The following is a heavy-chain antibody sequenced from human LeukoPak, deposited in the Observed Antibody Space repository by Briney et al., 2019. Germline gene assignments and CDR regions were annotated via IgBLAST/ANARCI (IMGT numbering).Heavy chain of an antibody. CDR1: GGTFSSYA. Sequence: ASVKVSCTASGGTFSSYAISWVRQAPGQGLEWMGWISAYNGNTNYAQKLQGRVTMTTDTSTSTAYMELRSLRSDDTAVYYCAGGPGHQGYYFDYWGQGTLVTVSS. J-gene: IGHJ4*02. CDR3: AGGPGHQGYYFDY. CDR2: ISAYNGNT. V-gene: IGHV1-18*01. D-gene: IGHD2-15*01.